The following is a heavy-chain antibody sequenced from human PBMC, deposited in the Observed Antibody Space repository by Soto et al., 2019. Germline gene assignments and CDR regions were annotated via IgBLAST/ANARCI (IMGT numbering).Heavy chain of an antibody. Sequence: PSETLSLTCTVSGGSVNSYYWSWIRQPPGKGLEWLGYIFYSGSTKSNPSLKSLVTRSVDMSKNQFSLRLTSVTASDTAVYYCARVFPSYCGGDCSYFDSWGQGTLVTFSS. CDR2: IFYSGST. V-gene: IGHV4-59*02. CDR1: GGSVNSYY. J-gene: IGHJ4*02. CDR3: ARVFPSYCGGDCSYFDS. D-gene: IGHD2-21*02.